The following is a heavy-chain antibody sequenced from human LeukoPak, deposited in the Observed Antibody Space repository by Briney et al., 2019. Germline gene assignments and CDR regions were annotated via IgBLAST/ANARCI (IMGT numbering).Heavy chain of an antibody. D-gene: IGHD1-26*01. V-gene: IGHV4-59*01. CDR2: IYYNGNT. CDR1: DGSINSYY. Sequence: SETLSLTCSVSDGSINSYYWNWIRRPPGKGLEWIGYIYYNGNTNYSPSLKSRVTMSVDTSKNLFSLKVSSVTAADTAVYYCARGRSNYYGMDVWGRGTTVTVSS. J-gene: IGHJ6*02. CDR3: ARGRSNYYGMDV.